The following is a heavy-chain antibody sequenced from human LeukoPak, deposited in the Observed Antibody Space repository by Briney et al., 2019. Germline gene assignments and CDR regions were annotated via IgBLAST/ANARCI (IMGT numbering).Heavy chain of an antibody. Sequence: PGRSLRLSCAASGFTFSSYGMHWVRQAPGKGLEWVAVIWYDGSNKYYADSVKGRFTISRDNAKNSLYLQMNSPRDEDTAVYYCARTYYYGYNSWGQGALVTVSS. J-gene: IGHJ4*02. CDR3: ARTYYYGYNS. CDR2: IWYDGSNK. CDR1: GFTFSSYG. D-gene: IGHD3-10*01. V-gene: IGHV3-33*01.